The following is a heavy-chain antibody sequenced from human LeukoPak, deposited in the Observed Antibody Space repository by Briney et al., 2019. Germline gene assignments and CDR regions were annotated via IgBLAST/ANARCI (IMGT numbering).Heavy chain of an antibody. CDR1: GFTFSSYW. D-gene: IGHD6-25*01. J-gene: IGHJ6*03. CDR2: IGTSSTTI. Sequence: PGGSLRLSCAASGFTFSSYWMHWVRQAPGKGLEWVSNIGTSSTTIYYADSVKGRFTISRDNAKNSLYLQMNSLRADDTAVYYCARFAAGGSYYYYMDVWGKGTTVTVSS. V-gene: IGHV3-48*01. CDR3: ARFAAGGSYYYYMDV.